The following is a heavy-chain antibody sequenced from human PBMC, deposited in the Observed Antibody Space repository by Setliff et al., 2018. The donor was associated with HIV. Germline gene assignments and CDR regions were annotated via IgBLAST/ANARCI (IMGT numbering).Heavy chain of an antibody. J-gene: IGHJ4*02. CDR2: IYYSGST. V-gene: IGHV4-39*01. CDR3: ATLQSSGWPHGIEY. D-gene: IGHD6-19*01. CDR1: GGSISSGSFY. Sequence: SETLSLTCTVSGGSISSGSFYWGWIRQPPGKGLEWIGSIYYSGSTYYKSSLKNRVTISVDTSKNHFSLKVNFVTAADTAVYYCATLQSSGWPHGIEYWGQGTLVTVSS.